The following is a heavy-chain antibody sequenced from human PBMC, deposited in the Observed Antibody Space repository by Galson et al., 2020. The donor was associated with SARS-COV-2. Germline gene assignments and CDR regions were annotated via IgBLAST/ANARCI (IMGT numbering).Heavy chain of an antibody. J-gene: IGHJ4*02. V-gene: IGHV1-3*01. Sequence: ASVKVSCKASGYTFTSYAMPWMRQDPGQRLEWMAWINAGHGDTKYSQKFQGRVTITRDTSASTAYMELSGLSSDDTAVYFCARDSLSGWGSNQLDYWGQGTLVTVS. CDR2: INAGHGDT. CDR3: ARDSLSGWGSNQLDY. CDR1: GYTFTSYA. D-gene: IGHD3-16*01.